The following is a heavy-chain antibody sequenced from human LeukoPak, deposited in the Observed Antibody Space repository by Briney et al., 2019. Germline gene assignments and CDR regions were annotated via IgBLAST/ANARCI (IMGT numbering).Heavy chain of an antibody. J-gene: IGHJ4*02. Sequence: SVKVSCKASGGTFGSYAISWVRQAPGQGLEWMGGIIPIFGTANYAQKFQGRVTITADESTSTAYMELSSLRSEDTAVYYCARPSHYDFWSGYSQYYFDYWGQGTLVTVSS. D-gene: IGHD3-3*01. CDR2: IIPIFGTA. CDR1: GGTFGSYA. CDR3: ARPSHYDFWSGYSQYYFDY. V-gene: IGHV1-69*13.